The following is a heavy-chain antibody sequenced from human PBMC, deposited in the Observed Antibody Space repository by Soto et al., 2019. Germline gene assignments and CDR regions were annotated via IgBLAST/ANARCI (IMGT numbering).Heavy chain of an antibody. CDR1: GYTFTGYY. D-gene: IGHD4-17*01. Sequence: ASVKVSCKASGYTFTGYYMHWVRQAPGQGLEWMGWINPNSGGTNYAQKFQGWVTMTRDTSISTAYMELSRLRSDDTAVYYCARDRGHGDYSSYGSKFDYYYMDVWGKGTTVTVSS. J-gene: IGHJ6*03. V-gene: IGHV1-2*04. CDR2: INPNSGGT. CDR3: ARDRGHGDYSSYGSKFDYYYMDV.